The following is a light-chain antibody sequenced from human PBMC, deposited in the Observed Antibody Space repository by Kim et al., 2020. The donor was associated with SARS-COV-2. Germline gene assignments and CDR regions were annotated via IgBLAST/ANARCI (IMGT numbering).Light chain of an antibody. CDR1: LDIRNW. Sequence: ASVGDRVTITCRARLDIRNWLAWYQQKPGKAPKLLIFAASSLQSGVPSRFSGSGSGTDFTLTINSLQPEDFAIYYCLQANTFPFIFGPGTKVDIK. CDR2: AAS. CDR3: LQANTFPFI. J-gene: IGKJ3*01. V-gene: IGKV1-12*02.